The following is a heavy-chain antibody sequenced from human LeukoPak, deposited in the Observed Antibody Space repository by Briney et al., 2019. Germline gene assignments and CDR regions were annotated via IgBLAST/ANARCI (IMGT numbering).Heavy chain of an antibody. CDR1: GFTSSSYA. V-gene: IGHV3-23*01. CDR2: ISGSGGST. J-gene: IGHJ6*03. D-gene: IGHD2-15*01. Sequence: GGSLRLSCAASGFTSSSYAMSWVRQAPGKGLEWVSAISGSGGSTYYADSVKGRFTISRDNSKNTLYLQMNSLRAEDTAVYYCAKGLGGGYCSGGSCYQTNINYYYMDVWGKGTTVTVSS. CDR3: AKGLGGGYCSGGSCYQTNINYYYMDV.